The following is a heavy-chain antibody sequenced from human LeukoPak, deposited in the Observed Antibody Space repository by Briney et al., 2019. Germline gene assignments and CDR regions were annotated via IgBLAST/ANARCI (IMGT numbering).Heavy chain of an antibody. D-gene: IGHD6-19*01. CDR2: ISGSGGST. CDR1: GFTFSSYA. Sequence: GSLRPSCAASGFTFSSYAMSCLRQAPGKGLEWVSAISGSGGSTYYADSVKGRFTISRDNSKNTLYLQMNSLRAEDTAVYYCAEDRYSSGWMGENWFDPWGQGTLVTVSS. CDR3: AEDRYSSGWMGENWFDP. V-gene: IGHV3-23*01. J-gene: IGHJ5*02.